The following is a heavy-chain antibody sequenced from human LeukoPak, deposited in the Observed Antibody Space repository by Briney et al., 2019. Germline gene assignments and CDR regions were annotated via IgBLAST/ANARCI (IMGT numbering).Heavy chain of an antibody. CDR2: IKQDGSEK. Sequence: GGSLRLSCEASGFTFSAYWMSWVRQAPGKGLEWVANIKQDGSEKYYVDSVKGRFTIFRDNAKNSLYLQMNSLRAEDTAVYYCARRGPSDYALYYFDYWGQGTLVTVSS. CDR3: ARRGPSDYALYYFDY. J-gene: IGHJ4*02. V-gene: IGHV3-7*02. CDR1: GFTFSAYW. D-gene: IGHD4-17*01.